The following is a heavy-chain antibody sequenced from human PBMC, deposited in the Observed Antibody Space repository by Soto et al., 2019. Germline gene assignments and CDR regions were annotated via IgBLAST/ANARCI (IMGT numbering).Heavy chain of an antibody. Sequence: QVQLVQSGAEVKKPGASVKVSCKASGYTVTGYYMHWVRQAPGHGLEWLGWINPNSGVTDYAQNFQGRVTMTRDTSISTAYMELSRLTSDDTAVYYCAMRWGRSGDYHYGMDVWGQGTTVTVSS. J-gene: IGHJ6*02. CDR1: GYTVTGYY. D-gene: IGHD3-16*01. V-gene: IGHV1-2*02. CDR2: INPNSGVT. CDR3: AMRWGRSGDYHYGMDV.